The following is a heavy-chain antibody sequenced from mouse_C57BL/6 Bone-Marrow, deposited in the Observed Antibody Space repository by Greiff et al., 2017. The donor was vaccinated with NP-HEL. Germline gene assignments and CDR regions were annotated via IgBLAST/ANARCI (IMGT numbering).Heavy chain of an antibody. CDR1: GYTFTDYN. J-gene: IGHJ1*03. D-gene: IGHD2-3*01. CDR2: ISPNNGGT. CDR3: ARVLYDGDYWYFGV. V-gene: IGHV1-18*01. Sequence: EVKLEESGPELVKPGASVKIPCKASGYTFTDYNMAWVKQSHGKSLEWIGDISPNNGGTIYNQKFTGKATLTVDKSSSTAYMQIRSLTSEDTAVYYCARVLYDGDYWYFGVWGTGTTVTVAS.